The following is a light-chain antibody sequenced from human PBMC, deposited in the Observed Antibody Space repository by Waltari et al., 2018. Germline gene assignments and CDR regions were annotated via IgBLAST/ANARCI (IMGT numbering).Light chain of an antibody. V-gene: IGLV2-14*01. Sequence: QSALTQPASVSGSPGQSITISCTGTSSDVGGYNYVSWYQQHPGKAPKLSVYDVTIRAAGVSNRFAGSKSGYTASLTISGLQAEDEADYYCTSYTSSSTLVVFGGGTRLTVL. CDR1: SSDVGGYNY. J-gene: IGLJ2*01. CDR2: DVT. CDR3: TSYTSSSTLVV.